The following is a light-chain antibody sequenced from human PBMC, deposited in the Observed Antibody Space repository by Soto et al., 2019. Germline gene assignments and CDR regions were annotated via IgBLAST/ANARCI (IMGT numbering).Light chain of an antibody. CDR3: SSYRSSSTYV. Sequence: QSALTQPASVSGSPGQSITISSTGTSSDVGGYNYVSWYQQHPGKAPKLMIYEVSNRPSGVSNRFSGSKSGNTASLTISGLRAEDEADYYCSSYRSSSTYVFGTGTKLTVL. CDR1: SSDVGGYNY. V-gene: IGLV2-14*01. J-gene: IGLJ1*01. CDR2: EVS.